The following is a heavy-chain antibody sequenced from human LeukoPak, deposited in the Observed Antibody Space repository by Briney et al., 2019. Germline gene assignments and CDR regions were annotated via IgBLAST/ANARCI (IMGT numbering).Heavy chain of an antibody. J-gene: IGHJ6*02. CDR2: IIPILNIT. D-gene: IGHD2-2*01. Sequence: SVKVSCKASGGTFSSYTISWVRQAPGQGLEWMGRIIPILNITDYAQNFQGRVTLTADKSTNTAYMELSTLRSEDTAVYYCAKDGVVVVATSVYYYYYGMDVWGQGTTVTVSS. CDR1: GGTFSSYT. V-gene: IGHV1-69*02. CDR3: AKDGVVVVATSVYYYYYGMDV.